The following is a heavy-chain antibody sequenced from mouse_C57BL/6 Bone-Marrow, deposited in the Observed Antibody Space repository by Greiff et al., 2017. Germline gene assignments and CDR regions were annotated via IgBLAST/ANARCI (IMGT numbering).Heavy chain of an antibody. V-gene: IGHV1-82*01. CDR3: ARYPYYVDV. CDR1: GYAFSSSW. Sequence: VKVVESGPELVKPGASVKISCKASGYAFSSSWMNWVKQRPGKGLEWIGRIYPGDGDTNYNGKFKGKATLTADKSSSTAYMQLSSLTSEDSAVYFCARYPYYVDVWGTGTTVTVSS. J-gene: IGHJ1*03. CDR2: IYPGDGDT.